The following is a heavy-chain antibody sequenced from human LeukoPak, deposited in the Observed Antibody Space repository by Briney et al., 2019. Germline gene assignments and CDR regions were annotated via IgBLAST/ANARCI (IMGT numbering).Heavy chain of an antibody. Sequence: SVTVSCKASGGTFSSYAISWVRQAPGQGLEWMGRIIPIFGIANYAQKFQGRVTITTDESTSTAYMELSSLRSEDTAVYYCARTDEVDDILTGYYNYWGQGTLVTVSS. CDR2: IIPIFGIA. CDR1: GGTFSSYA. CDR3: ARTDEVDDILTGYYNY. J-gene: IGHJ4*02. V-gene: IGHV1-69*05. D-gene: IGHD3-9*01.